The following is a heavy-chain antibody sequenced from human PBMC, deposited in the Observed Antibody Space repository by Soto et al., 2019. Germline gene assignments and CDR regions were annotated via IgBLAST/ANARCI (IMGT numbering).Heavy chain of an antibody. V-gene: IGHV3-33*01. J-gene: IGHJ6*02. CDR2: IWYDGSNK. Sequence: QVQLVESGGAVVQPGRSLRLSCAASGFTFSSYGMHWVRQAPGKGLEWVADIWYDGSNKYYADSVKGRFTISRDNSKNPLYLQMNSLRAEDTAVYYCARVSVIYYYYGMDVWGQGTTVTVSS. CDR3: ARVSVIYYYYGMDV. CDR1: GFTFSSYG.